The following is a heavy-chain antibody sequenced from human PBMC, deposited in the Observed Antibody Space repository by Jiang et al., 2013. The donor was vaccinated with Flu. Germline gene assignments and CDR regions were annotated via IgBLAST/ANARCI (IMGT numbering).Heavy chain of an antibody. CDR1: GYIFTSAW. V-gene: IGHV5-51*03. Sequence: GAEVKKPGEPLKISCQASGYIFTSAWIGWVRQMPGKGLEWMGIIYPGDSEVRYSPSFQGQVTISADKSISTTFLQWSSLKASDTAIYYCAKPVFGVYGEYFEYWGQGAPVTVSS. CDR2: IYPGDSEV. CDR3: AKPVFGVYGEYFEY. J-gene: IGHJ4*02. D-gene: IGHD5/OR15-5a*01.